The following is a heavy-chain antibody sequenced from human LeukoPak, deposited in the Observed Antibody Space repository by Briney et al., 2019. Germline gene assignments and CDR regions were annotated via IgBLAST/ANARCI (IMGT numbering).Heavy chain of an antibody. J-gene: IGHJ4*02. CDR2: IYYSGST. CDR3: TRRGGMTTVTH. CDR1: GGSISTSSYY. V-gene: IGHV4-39*01. D-gene: IGHD4-17*01. Sequence: SETLSLTCTVSGGSISTSSYYWDWIRQPPGKGLEWIGSIYYSGSTYYNPSLKSRVTISVDTSKNQFSLKLSPVTAADTAVYYCTRRGGMTTVTHWGQGTLVTVSS.